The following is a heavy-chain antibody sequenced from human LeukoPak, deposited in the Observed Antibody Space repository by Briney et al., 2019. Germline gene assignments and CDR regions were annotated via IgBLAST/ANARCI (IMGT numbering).Heavy chain of an antibody. CDR1: GYTFTGYY. CDR2: INPSSGGT. V-gene: IGHV1-2*02. J-gene: IGHJ4*02. D-gene: IGHD5-18*01. CDR3: AGRPDTSMVAIFDY. Sequence: GASVKVSCKASGYTFTGYYVHWVRQAPGQGLEWMGWINPSSGGTNYAQKFQGRVTMTGDTSISTAYMELSRLTSDDTVVYFCAGRPDTSMVAIFDYWGQGTLVTISS.